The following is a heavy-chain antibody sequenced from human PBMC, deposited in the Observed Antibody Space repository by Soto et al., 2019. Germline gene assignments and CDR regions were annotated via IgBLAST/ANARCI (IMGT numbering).Heavy chain of an antibody. J-gene: IGHJ3*02. D-gene: IGHD2-21*01. V-gene: IGHV1-69*02. CDR1: GGTFNSQS. Sequence: QVQLVQSGAEVKKPGSSVKVSCKDSGGTFNSQSQFWVRQAPGPGLEWMGRIIAMLGVRNYAQRFQDRVTITADKSTATVHMELSSLRSEDTALYYCTIGSWSGEVFDIWGQGTMVTVSS. CDR2: IIAMLGVR. CDR3: TIGSWSGEVFDI.